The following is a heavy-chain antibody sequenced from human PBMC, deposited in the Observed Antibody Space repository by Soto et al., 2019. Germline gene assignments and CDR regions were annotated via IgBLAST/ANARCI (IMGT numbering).Heavy chain of an antibody. CDR2: ISTDGSST. D-gene: IGHD2-2*01. V-gene: IGHV3-74*01. Sequence: EVQLVESGGGLVQPGGSLRLSCAATGFTFSTYWMHWVRQGPGKGLVWVSRISTDGSSTTYADSVKGRFTTSRDNAKNTLYLPMNSLIAEDTAVDYCARATGSTHTFDYWGQGSLVTVSS. CDR3: ARATGSTHTFDY. J-gene: IGHJ4*02. CDR1: GFTFSTYW.